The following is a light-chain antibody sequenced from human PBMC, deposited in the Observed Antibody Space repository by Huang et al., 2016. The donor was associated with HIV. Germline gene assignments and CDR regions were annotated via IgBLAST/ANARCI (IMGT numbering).Light chain of an antibody. J-gene: IGKJ1*01. V-gene: IGKV1-6*01. CDR2: TAS. Sequence: AIQMTQSPASLSASVGDRVTITCRASQDIGNDLGWYQQRLGKAPKLLVSTASHLQRGVRSRFTGSGSGTHFTLTISGLQPEDFATYYGLQDYTYPWTFGQGPRWKS. CDR1: QDIGND. CDR3: LQDYTYPWT.